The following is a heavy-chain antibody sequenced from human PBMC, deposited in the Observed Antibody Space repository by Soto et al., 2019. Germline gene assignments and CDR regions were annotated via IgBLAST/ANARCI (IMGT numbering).Heavy chain of an antibody. Sequence: GGSLRLSCAASGFTFSGSAMHWVRQASGKGLEWVGRIRSKANSYATAYAASVKGRFTISRDDSKNTAYLQMNSLKTEDTAVYYCTLYGSGSYKYYYYGMDVWGQGTTVTVSS. V-gene: IGHV3-73*01. J-gene: IGHJ6*02. CDR2: IRSKANSYAT. CDR3: TLYGSGSYKYYYYGMDV. CDR1: GFTFSGSA. D-gene: IGHD3-10*01.